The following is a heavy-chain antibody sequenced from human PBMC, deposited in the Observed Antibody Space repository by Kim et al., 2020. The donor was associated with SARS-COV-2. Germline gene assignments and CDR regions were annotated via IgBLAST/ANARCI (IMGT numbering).Heavy chain of an antibody. CDR1: GFTFSSYW. CDR3: ARVRSSGSYRTDFDY. J-gene: IGHJ4*02. Sequence: GGSLRLSCAASGFTFSSYWMHWVRQAPGKRLVWVSRISGDGGSANYADSVKGRFTISRDNAKNTLYLQMNSLRAEDTAVYYCARVRSSGSYRTDFDYWGQGTLVTVSS. CDR2: ISGDGGSA. V-gene: IGHV3-74*01. D-gene: IGHD1-26*01.